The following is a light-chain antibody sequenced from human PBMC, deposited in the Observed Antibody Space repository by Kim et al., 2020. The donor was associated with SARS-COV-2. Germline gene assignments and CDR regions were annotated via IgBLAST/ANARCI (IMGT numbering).Light chain of an antibody. CDR1: QSVLYSSNNKNY. CDR2: WAS. CDR3: QLYYSTPPNT. J-gene: IGKJ2*01. V-gene: IGKV4-1*01. Sequence: DIVMTQSPDSLAVSLGERATINCKSSQSVLYSSNNKNYLAWYQQKPGQPPKLLIYWASTRESGVPDRFSGSGSGTDFTLTISSLQAEDVAVYYCQLYYSTPPNTFGQGTKLEI.